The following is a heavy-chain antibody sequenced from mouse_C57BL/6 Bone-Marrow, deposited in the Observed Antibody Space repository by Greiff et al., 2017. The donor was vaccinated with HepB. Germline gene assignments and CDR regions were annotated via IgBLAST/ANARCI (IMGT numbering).Heavy chain of an antibody. CDR3: AREDYDGYFYFDY. V-gene: IGHV1-64*01. J-gene: IGHJ2*01. CDR1: GYTFTSYW. Sequence: QVQLQQPGAELVMPGASVKLSCKASGYTFTSYWMHWVKQRPGQGLEWIGMIHPNSGSTNYNEKFKSKATLTVDKSSSTAYMQLSSLTSEDSAVYYCAREDYDGYFYFDYWGQGTTLTVSS. CDR2: IHPNSGST. D-gene: IGHD2-3*01.